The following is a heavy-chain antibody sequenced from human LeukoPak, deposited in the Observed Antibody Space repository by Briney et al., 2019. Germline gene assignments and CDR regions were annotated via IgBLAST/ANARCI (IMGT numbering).Heavy chain of an antibody. V-gene: IGHV4-31*06. Sequence: SEPLSLICSVSGGPHRRSIFYWNWSPQHPGKGVEWIGYIYCSRDTFYHSSLKCRATMAIETSHHLFSLKISAVTAAETVIYCWGEVGGGTCSWGQGTLGTVSA. J-gene: IGHJ4*02. CDR3: GEVGGGTCS. CDR2: IYCSRDT. CDR1: GGPHRRSIFY. D-gene: IGHD2-15*01.